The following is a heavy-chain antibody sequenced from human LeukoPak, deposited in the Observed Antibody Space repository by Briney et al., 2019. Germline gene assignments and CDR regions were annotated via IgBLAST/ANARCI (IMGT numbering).Heavy chain of an antibody. Sequence: AASVKVSCKASGYTFTSYAMHWVRQAPGQRLEWMGWINAGNGNTKYSQKFQGRVTITRDTSASTAYMELSSLRSEDTAVYYCARDSPTRGITMVRGVIIGNGMDVWGQGTTVTVSS. CDR2: INAGNGNT. V-gene: IGHV1-3*01. J-gene: IGHJ6*02. CDR1: GYTFTSYA. CDR3: ARDSPTRGITMVRGVIIGNGMDV. D-gene: IGHD3-10*01.